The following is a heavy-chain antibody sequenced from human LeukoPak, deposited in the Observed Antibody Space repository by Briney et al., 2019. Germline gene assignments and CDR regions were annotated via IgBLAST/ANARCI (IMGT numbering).Heavy chain of an antibody. CDR1: GFTFSSYA. CDR2: ISGSGGST. CDR3: AKDLWYGDYAVAFDY. V-gene: IGHV3-23*01. D-gene: IGHD4-17*01. J-gene: IGHJ4*02. Sequence: PGGSLRLSCAASGFTFSSYAMSWVRRAPGKGLEWVSAISGSGGSTYYADSVKGRFTISRDNSKNTLYLQMNSLRAEDTAVYYCAKDLWYGDYAVAFDYWGQGTLVTVSS.